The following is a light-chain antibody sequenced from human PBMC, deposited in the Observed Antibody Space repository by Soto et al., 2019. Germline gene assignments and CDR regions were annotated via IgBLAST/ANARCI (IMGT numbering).Light chain of an antibody. CDR3: QYYGTSPLYT. CDR2: GAS. V-gene: IGKV3-20*01. CDR1: QTVTTRY. J-gene: IGKJ5*01. Sequence: EIVMTQSPATLSVSPGERATLSCRASQTVTTRYLAWYPQRPGQSPRLLIYGASNRATGIPDRFSGSGSGTDFTLTIRRLEPEDSAVYYCQYYGTSPLYTFGQGTRLEI.